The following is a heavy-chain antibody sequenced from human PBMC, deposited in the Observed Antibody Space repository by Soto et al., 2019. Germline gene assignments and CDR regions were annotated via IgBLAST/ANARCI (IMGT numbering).Heavy chain of an antibody. CDR1: GFSVGGNY. D-gene: IGHD2-21*01. Sequence: VGSLRLSCAASGFSVGGNYMSWVRQAPGKGLELVSLIYSGGNPFYADSMKGRFTLSRDNSNNMLYLQMDSLRAEDTAVYYCARGPNSDCWGQGTLVTVSS. J-gene: IGHJ4*02. CDR2: IYSGGNP. CDR3: ARGPNSDC. V-gene: IGHV3-53*01.